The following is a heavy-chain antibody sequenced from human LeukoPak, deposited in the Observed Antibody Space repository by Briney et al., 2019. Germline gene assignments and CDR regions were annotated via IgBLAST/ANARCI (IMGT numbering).Heavy chain of an antibody. V-gene: IGHV1-24*01. Sequence: ASVKVSCKVSGYTLTELSMHWVRQAPGKGLEWMGGFDPEDGETIYAQKFQGRVTMTEDTSTDTAYMELSSLRSEDTAVYYCATTAYCSSTSCRPDYWGQGTLVTVSS. CDR2: FDPEDGET. J-gene: IGHJ4*02. D-gene: IGHD2-2*01. CDR1: GYTLTELS. CDR3: ATTAYCSSTSCRPDY.